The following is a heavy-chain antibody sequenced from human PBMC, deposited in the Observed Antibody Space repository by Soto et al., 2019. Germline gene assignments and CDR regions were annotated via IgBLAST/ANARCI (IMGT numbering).Heavy chain of an antibody. CDR1: GFTFSNDA. Sequence: GGALRLPCAASGFTFSNDAMHLVRAAPGKGLGGVAFISYDGSNKYYADSVKGRFTISRDNSKNTLYLQMNSLRAEDTAVYYCAGDRGCTTGTTGSLYYYYGMDVWGQGTTVTGSS. D-gene: IGHD1-1*01. CDR2: ISYDGSNK. V-gene: IGHV3-30-3*01. CDR3: AGDRGCTTGTTGSLYYYYGMDV. J-gene: IGHJ6*02.